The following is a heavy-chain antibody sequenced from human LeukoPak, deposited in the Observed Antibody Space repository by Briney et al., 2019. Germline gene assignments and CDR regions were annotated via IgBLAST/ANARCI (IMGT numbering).Heavy chain of an antibody. CDR3: ARGCSGGSCYSFIDYYYYMDV. Sequence: GASVKVSCKASGGTFSSYAISWVRQAPGQGLEWMGVIIPIFGTANYAQKFQGRVTITADESTSTAYMELSSLRSEDTAVYYCARGCSGGSCYSFIDYYYYMDVWGKGTTVTVSS. V-gene: IGHV1-69*13. D-gene: IGHD2-15*01. CDR1: GGTFSSYA. J-gene: IGHJ6*03. CDR2: IIPIFGTA.